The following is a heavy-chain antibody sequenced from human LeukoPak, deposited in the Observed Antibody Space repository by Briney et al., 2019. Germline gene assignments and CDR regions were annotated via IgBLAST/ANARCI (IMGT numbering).Heavy chain of an antibody. CDR3: ARDPVGGSTIFDY. CDR2: TYYRSKWYY. Sequence: SQTLSLTCAISGDSVSSNSVAWNWIRQSPSRGLEWLGRTYYRSKWYYDYAVAVKSRISINPDTSKNQFSLQLSSVTPEDTAVYYCARDPVGGSTIFDYWGQGTLVTVSS. D-gene: IGHD1-26*01. V-gene: IGHV6-1*01. CDR1: GDSVSSNSVA. J-gene: IGHJ4*02.